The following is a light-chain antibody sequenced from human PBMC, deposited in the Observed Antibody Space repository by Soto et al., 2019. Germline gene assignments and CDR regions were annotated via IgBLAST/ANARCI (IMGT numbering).Light chain of an antibody. CDR2: AAS. CDR1: NGIRND. CDR3: QQANSFPLT. Sequence: IKLTHSPSTLSASVGDRITIICRASNGIRNDLGGYQQKPGKDPKLLIYAASSLQSGVPSRFSGSGSGTDFTLTISSLQPEDFATYYCQQANSFPLTFGHGTRLETK. V-gene: IGKV1-6*01. J-gene: IGKJ5*01.